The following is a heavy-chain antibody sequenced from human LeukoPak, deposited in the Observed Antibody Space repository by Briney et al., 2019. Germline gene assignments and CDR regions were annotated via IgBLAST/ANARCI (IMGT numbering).Heavy chain of an antibody. CDR3: ARDAPSSIAAAPRYYFDY. CDR2: IKQDGSEK. D-gene: IGHD6-25*01. J-gene: IGHJ4*02. CDR1: GFTFSSYW. V-gene: IGHV3-7*01. Sequence: GGSLRLSCAASGFTFSSYWMSWVRQAPGKGLEWVANIKQDGSEKYYVDSVKGRFTISRDNAKNSLYLQMNSLRAEDTAVYYCARDAPSSIAAAPRYYFDYWGQGTLVTVSS.